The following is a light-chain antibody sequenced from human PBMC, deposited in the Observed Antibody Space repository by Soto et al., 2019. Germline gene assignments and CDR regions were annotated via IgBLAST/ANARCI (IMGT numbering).Light chain of an antibody. CDR1: QTISSW. Sequence: EIQMTQTPSSLSRSVGDRVTITCRASQTISSWLVWYQQKPGKAPKPLIYKASTLKSGVPSRFSGSGSGTEFTLTLSCLQPDDFATYYCPHYNCYSEAFGQGAKVDIK. CDR3: PHYNCYSEA. V-gene: IGKV1-5*03. J-gene: IGKJ1*01. CDR2: KAS.